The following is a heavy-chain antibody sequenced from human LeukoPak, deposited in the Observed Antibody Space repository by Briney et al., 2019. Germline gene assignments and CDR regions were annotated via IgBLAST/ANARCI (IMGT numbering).Heavy chain of an antibody. CDR3: AREFSHFYYGMDV. Sequence: ASVKVSCKASGGTFSSYAISWVRQAPGQGLEWMGGIIPIFGTANYAQKFQGRVTITADESTSTAYMELSSLRSEDTAVYYCAREFSHFYYGMDVWGQGTTVTVSS. CDR2: IIPIFGTA. J-gene: IGHJ6*02. V-gene: IGHV1-69*01. CDR1: GGTFSSYA.